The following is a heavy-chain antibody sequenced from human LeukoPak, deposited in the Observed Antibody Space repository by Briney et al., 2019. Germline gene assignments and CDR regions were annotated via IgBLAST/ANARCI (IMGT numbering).Heavy chain of an antibody. D-gene: IGHD2-15*01. J-gene: IGHJ4*02. Sequence: SETLSLTCTVSGGSISSYYWSWIRQPAGKGLEWIGRIYTSGSTNYNPSLKSRVTMSVDTSKNQFSLKLSSVTAADTAVYYCARGFNVSGVVVVAATAFDYWGQGTLVTVSS. CDR1: GGSISSYY. V-gene: IGHV4-4*07. CDR3: ARGFNVSGVVVVAATAFDY. CDR2: IYTSGST.